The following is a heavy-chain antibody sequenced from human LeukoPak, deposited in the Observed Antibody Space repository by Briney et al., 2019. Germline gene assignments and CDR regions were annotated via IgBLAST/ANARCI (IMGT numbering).Heavy chain of an antibody. CDR2: INTDGSST. J-gene: IGHJ4*02. Sequence: GGSLRLSCAASGFTFSSYWMHWVRQAPGMGLVWVSRINTDGSSTTYADSVKGRFTNSRDSAKNTLYLQMNSLRAEDTAVYYCARTVPGYFFDSWGQGTLVTVSS. CDR3: ARTVPGYFFDS. V-gene: IGHV3-74*01. CDR1: GFTFSSYW. D-gene: IGHD3-10*01.